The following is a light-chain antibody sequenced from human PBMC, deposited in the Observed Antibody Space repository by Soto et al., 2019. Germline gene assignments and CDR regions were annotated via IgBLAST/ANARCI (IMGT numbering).Light chain of an antibody. CDR3: QKYNSAPWT. CDR2: AGS. Sequence: DLEMTQSPSSLSASVGERVTITCRASQVIDNYLAWYQQQPGKVPRLLIYAGSILETGVPSRFTGSGSGTDFTLPITSLEPDDVATYYYQKYNSAPWTFGQGTKVEIK. CDR1: QVIDNY. J-gene: IGKJ1*01. V-gene: IGKV1-27*01.